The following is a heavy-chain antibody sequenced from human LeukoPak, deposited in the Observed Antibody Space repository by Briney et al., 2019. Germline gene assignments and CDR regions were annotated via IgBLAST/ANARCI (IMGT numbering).Heavy chain of an antibody. CDR3: ARTDGYRPPNPFDY. Sequence: SETLSLTCTVSGGSISSSSYYWGWVRQPPGKGLEWIGSIYYSGSTYYNPSLKSRVTISVDTSKNQFSLKLSSVTAADTAVYYCARTDGYRPPNPFDYWGQGTLVTVSS. CDR1: GGSISSSSYY. D-gene: IGHD5-24*01. CDR2: IYYSGST. V-gene: IGHV4-39*07. J-gene: IGHJ4*02.